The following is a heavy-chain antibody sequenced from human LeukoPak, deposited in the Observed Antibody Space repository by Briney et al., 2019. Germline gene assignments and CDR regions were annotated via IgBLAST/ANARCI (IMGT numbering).Heavy chain of an antibody. CDR1: GGSISSGSYY. Sequence: KSSQTLSLTCTVSGGSISSGSYYWSWIRQPAGKGLEWIGRIYTSGSTNYNPSLKSRVTISVGTSKTQLSLKLTSVTAADTAVYYCARGGSGYFDYWGQGTLVTVSS. CDR3: ARGGSGYFDY. V-gene: IGHV4-61*02. CDR2: IYTSGST. D-gene: IGHD3-3*01. J-gene: IGHJ4*02.